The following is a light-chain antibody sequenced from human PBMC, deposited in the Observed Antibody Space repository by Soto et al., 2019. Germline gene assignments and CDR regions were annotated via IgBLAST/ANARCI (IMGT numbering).Light chain of an antibody. J-gene: IGKJ2*01. Sequence: DIVLTQSPATLSLSPGERATLSCGASQTISRNYLAWYQQKPGLAPRLVIYDTSTRATGIPDRFSGSGSGTDFTLTISNLEPDDFAVYYWRQYGNFPPNTFGQGTKLEIK. CDR2: DTS. V-gene: IGKV3D-20*01. CDR3: RQYGNFPPNT. CDR1: QTISRNY.